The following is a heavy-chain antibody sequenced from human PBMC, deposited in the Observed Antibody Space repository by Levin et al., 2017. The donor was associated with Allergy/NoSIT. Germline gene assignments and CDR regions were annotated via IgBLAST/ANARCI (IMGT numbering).Heavy chain of an antibody. Sequence: GGSLRLSCKGSGYSFTSYWIGWVRQMPGKGLEWMGIIYPGDSDTRYSPSFQGQVTISADKSISTAYLQWSSLKASDTAMYYCARGERYYDSSGYRQQYYYYGMDVWGQGTTVTVSS. D-gene: IGHD3-22*01. CDR1: GYSFTSYW. V-gene: IGHV5-51*01. J-gene: IGHJ6*02. CDR2: IYPGDSDT. CDR3: ARGERYYDSSGYRQQYYYYGMDV.